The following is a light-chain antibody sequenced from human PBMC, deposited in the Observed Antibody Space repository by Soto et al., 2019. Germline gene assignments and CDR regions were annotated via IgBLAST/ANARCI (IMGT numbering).Light chain of an antibody. CDR2: GGS. Sequence: DIQMTQSPSSLSASVGDRVTITCQASQDIGKSVNWYQQKPGKAPKLLINGGSTSEAGVPSRFSGSGSGTDFTFTMSSLQPEDIATYYCQQYNNWPGTFXQGTKVDIK. V-gene: IGKV1-33*01. J-gene: IGKJ1*01. CDR1: QDIGKS. CDR3: QQYNNWPGT.